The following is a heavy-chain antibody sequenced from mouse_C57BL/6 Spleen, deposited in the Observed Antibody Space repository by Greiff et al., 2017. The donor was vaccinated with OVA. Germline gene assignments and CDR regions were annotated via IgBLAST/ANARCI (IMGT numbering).Heavy chain of an antibody. Sequence: EVQLVESGGGLVKPGGSLKLSCAASGFTFSDYGMHWVRQAPEKGLEWVAYISCGSSTIYYADTVKGRFTISRDNAKNTLFLQMTSVRSEDTAMYYCARVGLDAMDYWGQGTSVTVSS. CDR3: ARVGLDAMDY. CDR1: GFTFSDYG. V-gene: IGHV5-17*01. D-gene: IGHD4-1*01. CDR2: ISCGSSTI. J-gene: IGHJ4*01.